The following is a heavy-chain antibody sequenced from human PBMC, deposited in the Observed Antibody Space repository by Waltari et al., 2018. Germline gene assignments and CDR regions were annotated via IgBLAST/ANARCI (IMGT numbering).Heavy chain of an antibody. V-gene: IGHV3-23*04. D-gene: IGHD1-1*01. J-gene: IGHJ4*02. Sequence: EVQLVESGGGLVQPGGSLRLSCAASGFRFGSYAMTWVRQAPGKGLECVSAIADGCAVTYYVGSVKGRFTISRDNSRNTLYLQMNSLIAEDTAVYYCAKLDRKLPDYWRQGTLVTVSS. CDR2: IADGCAVT. CDR1: GFRFGSYA. CDR3: AKLDRKLPDY.